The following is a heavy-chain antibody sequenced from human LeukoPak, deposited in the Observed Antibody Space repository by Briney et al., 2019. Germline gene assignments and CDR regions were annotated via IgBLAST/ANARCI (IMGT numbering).Heavy chain of an antibody. CDR2: IRGDGNDK. CDR3: ARDTGWGGTDFDY. Sequence: GGSLRLSCAASGFTFNSYWMSWVRQAPGKGLEWVANIRGDGNDKYYVDSVKGRFTISRDNAKNSLYLQMNSLTAEDTAVYYCARDTGWGGTDFDYWGQGTLVTVSS. CDR1: GFTFNSYW. D-gene: IGHD3-16*01. V-gene: IGHV3-7*01. J-gene: IGHJ4*02.